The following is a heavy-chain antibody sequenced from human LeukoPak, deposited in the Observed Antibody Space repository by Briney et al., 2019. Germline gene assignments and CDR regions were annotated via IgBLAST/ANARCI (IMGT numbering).Heavy chain of an antibody. D-gene: IGHD2-15*01. Sequence: SGPTLVKPTQTLRLTCTFSGFSLSAGRVGVGWIRPPPGKALEWLGVIYENDEKLYSSSLQNRLSITKDTSKNQVVLTMANMDPVDTATYYCAHRHRGVASDIWGQGTMVTVSS. CDR2: IYENDEK. CDR1: GFSLSAGRVG. J-gene: IGHJ3*02. V-gene: IGHV2-5*01. CDR3: AHRHRGVASDI.